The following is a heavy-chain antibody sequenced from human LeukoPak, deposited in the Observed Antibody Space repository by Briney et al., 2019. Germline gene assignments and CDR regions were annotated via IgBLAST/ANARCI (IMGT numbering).Heavy chain of an antibody. CDR1: GFTFSSCA. J-gene: IGHJ6*02. CDR2: ISGSGGNT. V-gene: IGHV3-23*01. CDR3: AKDQKLIVVVPAAKTYGMDV. D-gene: IGHD2-2*01. Sequence: PGASLRLSCAASGFTFSSCAMSWARQAPGEGLEGVSAISGSGGNTQYPDSARARVTLFRDKCKTTLYLQMNSLRAEDTAVYYCAKDQKLIVVVPAAKTYGMDVWGQRTTVTVSS.